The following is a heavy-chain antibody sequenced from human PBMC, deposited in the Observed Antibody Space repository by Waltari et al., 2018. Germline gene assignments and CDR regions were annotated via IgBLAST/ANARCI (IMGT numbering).Heavy chain of an antibody. CDR2: IRYDGSNK. CDR3: AKDTKRGGYFDL. Sequence: QVQLVESGGGVVQPGGSLRLSCAESGFTFSRHGMHWVRQAPGKGLEWVAFIRYDGSNKYYADSVKGRFTISRDNSKNTLYLQMNSLRAEDTAVYYCAKDTKRGGYFDLWGRGTLVTVSS. CDR1: GFTFSRHG. V-gene: IGHV3-30*02. D-gene: IGHD3-10*01. J-gene: IGHJ2*01.